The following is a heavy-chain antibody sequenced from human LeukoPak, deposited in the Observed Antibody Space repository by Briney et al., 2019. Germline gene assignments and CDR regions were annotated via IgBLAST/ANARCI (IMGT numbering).Heavy chain of an antibody. J-gene: IGHJ4*02. CDR1: GGSISSYY. Sequence: SETLSLTCTVSGGSISSYYWSRIRHPAGKGLEWIGRIYTSGSTNYNPSLKSRVTMSVDTSKNQFSLKLSSVTAADTAVYYCARGVKHYYDSSGYMYYFDYWGQGTLVTVSS. CDR2: IYTSGST. D-gene: IGHD3-22*01. V-gene: IGHV4-4*07. CDR3: ARGVKHYYDSSGYMYYFDY.